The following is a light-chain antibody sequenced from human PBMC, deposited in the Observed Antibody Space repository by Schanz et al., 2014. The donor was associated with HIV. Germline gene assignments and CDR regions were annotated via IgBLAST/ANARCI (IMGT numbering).Light chain of an antibody. J-gene: IGLJ3*02. CDR1: NSDVGGHNY. Sequence: QSALTQPPSASGSPGQSVTISCTGTNSDVGGHNYVSWFQQHPGKAPRLIIYEVTKRPSGVPDRFSGSKSGNTASLTVSGLQAEDEADYYCSSYAGSNNFWVFGGGTKLTVL. CDR3: SSYAGSNNFWV. CDR2: EVT. V-gene: IGLV2-8*01.